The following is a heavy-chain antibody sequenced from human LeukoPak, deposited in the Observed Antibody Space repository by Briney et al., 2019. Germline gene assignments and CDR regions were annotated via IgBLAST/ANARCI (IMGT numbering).Heavy chain of an antibody. CDR1: GYTFTGHY. J-gene: IGHJ4*02. D-gene: IGHD2-21*02. Sequence: APVKVSCKASGYTFTGHYMHWVRQAPGQGLEWMGWINPNSGGTNYAQKFQGRVTMTRDTSISTAYMELSRLRPDDTAVYYCARSLVVTAIRGFDYWGQGTLVTVSS. CDR3: ARSLVVTAIRGFDY. V-gene: IGHV1-2*02. CDR2: INPNSGGT.